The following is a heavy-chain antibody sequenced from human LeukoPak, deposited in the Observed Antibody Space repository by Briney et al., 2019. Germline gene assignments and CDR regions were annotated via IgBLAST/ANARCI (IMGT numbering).Heavy chain of an antibody. CDR3: ARVRNLSYGLDY. J-gene: IGHJ4*02. V-gene: IGHV3-21*01. CDR1: GFTFSSYS. CDR2: ISSSSSYI. D-gene: IGHD5-18*01. Sequence: PGGSLRLSCAASGFTFSSYSMNWVRQAPGKGLEWVSSISSSSSYIYYADSVKGRFTISRDNAKNSLYLQMNSLRAEDTAVYYCARVRNLSYGLDYWGQGTLVTVSS.